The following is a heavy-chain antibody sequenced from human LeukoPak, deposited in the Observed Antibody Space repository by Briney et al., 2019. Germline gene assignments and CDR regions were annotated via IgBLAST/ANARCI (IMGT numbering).Heavy chain of an antibody. CDR3: ARVLYSSGWYFDY. D-gene: IGHD6-19*01. CDR2: IIPIFGTA. Sequence: GASVKLSSKASGGTFSSYAISWVRQAPGQGLEWMGGIIPIFGTANYAQKFQGRVTITTDESTSTAYMELSSLRSEDTAGYYCARVLYSSGWYFDYWGQGTLVTVSS. J-gene: IGHJ4*02. CDR1: GGTFSSYA. V-gene: IGHV1-69*05.